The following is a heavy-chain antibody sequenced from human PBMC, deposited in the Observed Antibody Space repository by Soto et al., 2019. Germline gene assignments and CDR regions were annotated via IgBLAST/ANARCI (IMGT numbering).Heavy chain of an antibody. D-gene: IGHD3-22*01. CDR1: GFTFSNAL. CDR2: IKSKTDGGTT. V-gene: IGHV3-15*07. J-gene: IGHJ4*02. CDR3: TTDPVTMIVVVPSSG. Sequence: GWSLRLSCAASGFTFSNALMNWVRQAPGKGLEWVGRIKSKTDGGTTDYAAPVKGRFTISRDDSKNTLYLQMNSLKTEDTAVYYCTTDPVTMIVVVPSSGWGQGTLVTVSS.